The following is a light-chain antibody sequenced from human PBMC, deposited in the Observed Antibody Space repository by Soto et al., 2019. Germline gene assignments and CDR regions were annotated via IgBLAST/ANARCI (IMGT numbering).Light chain of an antibody. CDR3: QQYKTDKT. J-gene: IGKJ1*01. Sequence: MSLSPSSLSAYIGDRATITCRASQGISIDLGWYQQKPGQAPRRRIYVASTMATGLPARFSGSGSGTEFTLTIISLQPDDFATYDSQQYKTDKTSCQRTKEDIK. CDR1: QGISID. V-gene: IGKV3-15*01. CDR2: VAS.